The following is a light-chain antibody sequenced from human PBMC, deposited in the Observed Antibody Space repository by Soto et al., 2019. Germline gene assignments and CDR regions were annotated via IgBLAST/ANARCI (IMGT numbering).Light chain of an antibody. CDR2: DTS. V-gene: IGKV3-11*01. Sequence: VLLQSLDSKILSPGESATLSCIARESVGRYLAWYQQRPDQAPRLVIYDTSTRATGIPARFSGSGSGTDFTLTISSLEPEDFAVYYCQQGGNRPPRTFGQGTKVDIK. CDR1: ESVGRY. J-gene: IGKJ1*01. CDR3: QQGGNRPPRT.